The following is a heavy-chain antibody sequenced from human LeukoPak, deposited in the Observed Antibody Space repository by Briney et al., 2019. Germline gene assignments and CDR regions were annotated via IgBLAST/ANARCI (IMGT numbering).Heavy chain of an antibody. Sequence: GGPLRLSCAASGFTFSSYSMNWVRQAPGKGLEWVSSISSSSSYIYYADSVKGRFTISRDNAKNSLYLQMNSLRAEDTAVYYCARGGTAMVRKFDYWGQGTLVTVSS. V-gene: IGHV3-21*01. CDR1: GFTFSSYS. J-gene: IGHJ4*02. CDR3: ARGGTAMVRKFDY. D-gene: IGHD5-18*01. CDR2: ISSSSSYI.